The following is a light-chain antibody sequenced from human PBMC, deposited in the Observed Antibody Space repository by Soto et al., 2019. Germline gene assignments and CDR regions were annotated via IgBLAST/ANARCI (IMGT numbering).Light chain of an antibody. J-gene: IGKJ4*01. CDR3: QQCYSPTLS. CDR1: QDIDGR. Sequence: DIQTTQSPSSLSASIGDRVTITCRASQDIDGRLNWYRQTLGRVPKVXIYGASHLESGVPSMFSGSGSGTEFTLTISGLQPEDFASYYCQQCYSPTLSFGGGTKVDIK. CDR2: GAS. V-gene: IGKV1-39*01.